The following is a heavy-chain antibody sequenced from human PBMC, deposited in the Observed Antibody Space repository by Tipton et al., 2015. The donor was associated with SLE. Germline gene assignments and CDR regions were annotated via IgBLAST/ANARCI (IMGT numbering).Heavy chain of an antibody. CDR1: GGSFSGYY. V-gene: IGHV4-34*01. D-gene: IGHD4-23*01. CDR2: INHSGRT. J-gene: IGHJ2*01. CDR3: ARGGGYSGWYFDL. Sequence: TLSITCAVYGGSFSGYYWTWIRQPPGKGLEWIGEINHSGRTNYNPSLKSRVTISVDTSKNQFSLKLTTVTAADTAVYYCARGGGYSGWYFDLWGRGTLVTVSS.